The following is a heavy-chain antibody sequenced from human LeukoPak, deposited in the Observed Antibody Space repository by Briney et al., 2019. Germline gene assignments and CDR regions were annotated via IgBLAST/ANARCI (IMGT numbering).Heavy chain of an antibody. D-gene: IGHD2-2*01. V-gene: IGHV3-73*01. CDR1: GFSFSGSA. Sequence: GGSLRLSYAASGFSFSGSAIHWVRQAPGKGLEWVGRIRGAGYSDAPAYVASVRGRFTISRDDSKSTAYLQMNSLKAEDTAVYYCTVPASGGNWFDPWGPGTLVTVSS. CDR2: IRGAGYSDAP. CDR3: TVPASGGNWFDP. J-gene: IGHJ5*02.